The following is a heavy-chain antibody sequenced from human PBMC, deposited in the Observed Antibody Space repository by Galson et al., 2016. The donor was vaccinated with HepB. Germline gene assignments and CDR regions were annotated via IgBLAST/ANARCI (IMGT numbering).Heavy chain of an antibody. J-gene: IGHJ5*01. CDR3: ARDQGGFTYTYDS. CDR2: ISQGGTT. V-gene: IGHV4-34*10. D-gene: IGHD3-16*01. Sequence: ETLSLTCAAYGGSFSGYYWTWIRQLPGKGLEWIGEISQGGTTNYNPSLKSRVTMSIDKTQNQFFLTLTSVTAADTAVYFCARDQGGFTYTYDSWGHGVLVTVSS. CDR1: GGSFSGYY.